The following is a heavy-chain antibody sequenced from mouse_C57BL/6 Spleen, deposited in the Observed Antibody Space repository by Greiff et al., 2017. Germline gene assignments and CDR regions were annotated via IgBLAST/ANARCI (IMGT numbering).Heavy chain of an antibody. D-gene: IGHD4-1*01. J-gene: IGHJ4*01. V-gene: IGHV3-6*01. CDR3: ARDGLTGDYAMDY. CDR2: ISYDGSN. Sequence: ESGPGLVKPSQSLSLTCSVTGYSITSGYYWNWIRQFPGNKLEWMGYISYDGSNNYNPSLKNRISITRDTSKNQFFLKLNSVTTEDTATYYCARDGLTGDYAMDYWGQGTSVTVSS. CDR1: GYSITSGYY.